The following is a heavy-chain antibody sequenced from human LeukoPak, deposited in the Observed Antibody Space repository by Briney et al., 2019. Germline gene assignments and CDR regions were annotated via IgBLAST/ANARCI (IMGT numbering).Heavy chain of an antibody. J-gene: IGHJ4*02. V-gene: IGHV3-7*01. CDR3: ARGFSGSSPGYYFDY. CDR1: GFTFSSYW. D-gene: IGHD6-6*01. CDR2: IKQDGSEK. Sequence: GGALRLSCAASGFTFSSYWMSWVRQAPGKGLEWVANIKQDGSEKYYVDSVKGRVTISRDNAKNSLYLQMNSLRAEDTAVYYCARGFSGSSPGYYFDYWGQGTLVTVSS.